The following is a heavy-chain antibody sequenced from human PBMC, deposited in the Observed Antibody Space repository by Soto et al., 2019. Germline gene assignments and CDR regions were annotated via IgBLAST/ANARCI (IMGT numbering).Heavy chain of an antibody. CDR1: GYSISSSNW. CDR3: ARREIQGPIDY. Sequence: QVQLQESGPGLVKPSDTLSLTCAVSGYSISSSNWWGWIRQPPGKGLEWIGYIYYSGTTYYNPSLKIXXTXSXXTSKNQFSLELTSVTAVDTAVYYCARREIQGPIDYWGQGTLVTVSS. V-gene: IGHV4-28*01. CDR2: IYYSGTT. D-gene: IGHD1-26*01. J-gene: IGHJ4*02.